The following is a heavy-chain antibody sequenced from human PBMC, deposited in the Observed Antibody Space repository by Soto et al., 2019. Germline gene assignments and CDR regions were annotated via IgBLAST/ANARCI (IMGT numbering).Heavy chain of an antibody. CDR3: ARRHLAVAVSPWFDP. J-gene: IGHJ5*02. CDR2: IVSSGEK. D-gene: IGHD6-19*01. CDR1: GLSITDSEMG. V-gene: IGHV2-26*01. Sequence: QVTLKESGPVLVKPTETLTLRCTVSGLSITDSEMGVSWIGQPPGQPQEWLANIVSSGEKSYRTFLKSRLAISKDTSKSQIVLTMTNMDPADTATYYCARRHLAVAVSPWFDPWGQGIPVTVSS.